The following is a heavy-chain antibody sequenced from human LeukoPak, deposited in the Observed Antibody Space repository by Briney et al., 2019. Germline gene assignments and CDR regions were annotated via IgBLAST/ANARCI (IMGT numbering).Heavy chain of an antibody. D-gene: IGHD5-18*01. Sequence: GGSLRLSCVDSGFTFSDAWMNWVRQVPGKGLEWIGRIKSKTHGETTEDAAPVKCRFTSSRDDSKNTLYLQMNSLKIEDSGLYYCAPRGATYTYGYSWFDPWGQGTLVTVSS. J-gene: IGHJ5*02. V-gene: IGHV3-15*01. CDR2: IKSKTHGETT. CDR3: APRGATYTYGYSWFDP. CDR1: GFTFSDAW.